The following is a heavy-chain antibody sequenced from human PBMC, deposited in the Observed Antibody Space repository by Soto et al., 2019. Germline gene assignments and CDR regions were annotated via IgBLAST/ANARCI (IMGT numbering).Heavy chain of an antibody. V-gene: IGHV3-74*01. CDR3: ARPDWFDP. D-gene: IGHD6-6*01. CDR2: IKSDGSST. J-gene: IGHJ5*02. Sequence: GGPLRLSCAASGFTFSTYWMHWVRQAPGKGLVWVSRIKSDGSSTSYADSVKGRFTISRDNAKNTLYLQMNSLRVEDTAVYYCARPDWFDPWGQGTLVTVSS. CDR1: GFTFSTYW.